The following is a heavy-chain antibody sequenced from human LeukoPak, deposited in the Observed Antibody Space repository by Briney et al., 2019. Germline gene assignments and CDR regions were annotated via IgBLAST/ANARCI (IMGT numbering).Heavy chain of an antibody. V-gene: IGHV3-48*03. CDR1: GFTFSSYE. D-gene: IGHD1-26*01. Sequence: GGSLRLSCAASGFTFSSYEMNWVRQAPGKGLEWVSYISSSGSTIYYADSVKGRFTISRDNAKNSLYLQMNSLRAEDTAVYYCARDEELLRSYYMDVWGKGTTVTVSS. J-gene: IGHJ6*03. CDR2: ISSSGSTI. CDR3: ARDEELLRSYYMDV.